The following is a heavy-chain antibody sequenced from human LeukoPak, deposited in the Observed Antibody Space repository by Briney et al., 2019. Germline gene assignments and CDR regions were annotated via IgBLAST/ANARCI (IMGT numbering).Heavy chain of an antibody. Sequence: SETLSLTCTVSGGSMGRTSYYWSWIRQPAGKGLEWLGRIYNSGTTNYNPSLQSRVTISIDTAKNQFSLKLSSVTAADTAVYYCARGFISVTPDAFDIWGQGTMVTVSS. V-gene: IGHV4-61*02. D-gene: IGHD4-11*01. CDR2: IYNSGTT. CDR3: ARGFISVTPDAFDI. J-gene: IGHJ3*02. CDR1: GGSMGRTSYY.